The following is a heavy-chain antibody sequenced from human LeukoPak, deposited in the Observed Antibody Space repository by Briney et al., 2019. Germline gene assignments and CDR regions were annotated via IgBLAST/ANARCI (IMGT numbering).Heavy chain of an antibody. J-gene: IGHJ4*02. D-gene: IGHD5-12*01. CDR2: ISGSDGST. CDR1: GFTFSSYW. V-gene: IGHV3-23*01. CDR3: ARVTRGGYDGYFDY. Sequence: GGSLRLSCAASGFTFSSYWMSWVRQAPGKGLEWVSAISGSDGSTYYADSVEGRFTISRDNSKNTLYLQINSLRAEDTAVYYCARVTRGGYDGYFDYWGQGTLVTVSS.